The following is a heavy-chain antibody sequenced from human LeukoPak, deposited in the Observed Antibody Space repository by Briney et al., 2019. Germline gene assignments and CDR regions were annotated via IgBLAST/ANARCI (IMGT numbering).Heavy chain of an antibody. CDR2: ISSVGTII. D-gene: IGHD3-10*01. V-gene: IGHV3-48*03. CDR3: AREEPGGYYYYYGMDV. Sequence: GSLRLSCAASGFTFSSYEINWVRQAPGKGLEWVSYISSVGTIIYYADSVKGRFTISRDNAKNSLYLQMNSLRAEDTAVYYCAREEPGGYYYYYGMDVWGQGTTVTVSS. J-gene: IGHJ6*02. CDR1: GFTFSSYE.